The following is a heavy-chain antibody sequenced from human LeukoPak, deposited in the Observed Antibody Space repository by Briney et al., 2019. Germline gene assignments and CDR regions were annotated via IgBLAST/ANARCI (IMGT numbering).Heavy chain of an antibody. J-gene: IGHJ4*02. CDR1: GFTFSSYW. D-gene: IGHD3-9*01. Sequence: GGSLRLSCAASGFTFSSYWMSWVRQAPGKGLEWVANIKQDGSEKYYVDSVKGRFTISRDNAKNSLYLQMDSLRAEDTAMYYCARSFIDFNPFDNWGQGTLVIVSS. CDR3: ARSFIDFNPFDN. CDR2: IKQDGSEK. V-gene: IGHV3-7*01.